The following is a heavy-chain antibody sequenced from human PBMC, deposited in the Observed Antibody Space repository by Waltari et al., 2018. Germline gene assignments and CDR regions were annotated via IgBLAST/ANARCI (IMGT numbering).Heavy chain of an antibody. Sequence: QVQLVQSGAEVKKPGSSVKVSCKASGGTFSSYAIRWVRQAPGQGLEWMGGIIPIFGTANYAQKFQGRVTITADESTSTAYMELSSLRSEDTAVYYCARDPQTDYGAKGRLGYFDLWGRGTLVTVSS. J-gene: IGHJ2*01. CDR2: IIPIFGTA. CDR1: GGTFSSYA. D-gene: IGHD3-10*01. V-gene: IGHV1-69*13. CDR3: ARDPQTDYGAKGRLGYFDL.